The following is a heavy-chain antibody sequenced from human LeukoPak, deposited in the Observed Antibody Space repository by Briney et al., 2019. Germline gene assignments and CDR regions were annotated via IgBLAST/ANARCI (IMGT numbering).Heavy chain of an antibody. Sequence: SETLSLTCTVSGGSISSSSYYWGWIRQPPGKGLEWIGSIYYCGSTYYNPSLKSRVTISVDTSKNQFSLKLSSVTAADTAVYYCALYYYDSSGYYGDAFDIWGQGTMVTVSS. J-gene: IGHJ3*02. CDR2: IYYCGST. V-gene: IGHV4-39*01. CDR3: ALYYYDSSGYYGDAFDI. CDR1: GGSISSSSYY. D-gene: IGHD3-22*01.